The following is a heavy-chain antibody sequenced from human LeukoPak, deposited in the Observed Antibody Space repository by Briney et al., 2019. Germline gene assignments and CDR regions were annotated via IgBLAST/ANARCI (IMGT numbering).Heavy chain of an antibody. D-gene: IGHD5-24*01. Sequence: SETLSLTCTVSGGSISSYYWSWIRQPPGKGLEWIGYIYYSGSTNYNPSLKSRVTISVDTSKNQFSLKLSSVTAADTAVYYCARDLRRDGYNXFDYWGQXXLVTVSS. J-gene: IGHJ4*02. CDR1: GGSISSYY. V-gene: IGHV4-59*01. CDR3: ARDLRRDGYNXFDY. CDR2: IYYSGST.